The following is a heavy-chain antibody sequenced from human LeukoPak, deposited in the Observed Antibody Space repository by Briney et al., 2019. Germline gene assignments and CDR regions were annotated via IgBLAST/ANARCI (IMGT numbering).Heavy chain of an antibody. CDR1: GGSISSGDYY. J-gene: IGHJ4*02. D-gene: IGHD3-16*02. V-gene: IGHV4-30-4*08. CDR2: IYYSGST. CDR3: ARELPYYDYVWGGYRIIDY. Sequence: SETLSLTCTVSGGSISSGDYYWSWIRQPPGEGLEWIGYIYYSGSTYYNPSLKSRVTISVDTSKNQFSLKLSSVTAADTAVYYCARELPYYDYVWGGYRIIDYWGQGTLVTVSS.